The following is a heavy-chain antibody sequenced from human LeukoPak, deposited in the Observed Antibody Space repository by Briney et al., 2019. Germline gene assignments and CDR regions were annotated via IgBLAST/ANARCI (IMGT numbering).Heavy chain of an antibody. Sequence: GGSLRLSCAASGFTFSSYAMSWVRQAPGKGLEWVSVIYSGGSTYYADSVKGRFTISRDNSKNTLYLQMNSLRAEDTAVYYCARNYGSGSYRGIDPWGQGTLVTVSS. J-gene: IGHJ5*02. V-gene: IGHV3-66*02. CDR2: IYSGGST. CDR1: GFTFSSYA. CDR3: ARNYGSGSYRGIDP. D-gene: IGHD3-10*01.